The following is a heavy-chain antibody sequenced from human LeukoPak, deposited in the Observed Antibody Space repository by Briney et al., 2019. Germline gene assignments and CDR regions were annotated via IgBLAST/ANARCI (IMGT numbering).Heavy chain of an antibody. CDR2: IRSKAYGGTT. V-gene: IGHV3-49*03. CDR3: TRGVEMATNLDY. CDR1: GFTFGDYA. Sequence: GGSLRLSCTASGFTFGDYAMSWFRQAPGKGLEWGGFIRSKAYGGTTEYAESGKGRFTISRDDSKSIAYLQMNSLKTEDTAVYYCTRGVEMATNLDYWGQGTLVTVSS. J-gene: IGHJ4*02. D-gene: IGHD5-24*01.